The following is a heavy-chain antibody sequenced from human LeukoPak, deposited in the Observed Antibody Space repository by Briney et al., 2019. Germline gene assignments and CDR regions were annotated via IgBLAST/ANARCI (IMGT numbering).Heavy chain of an antibody. CDR2: ISGSGGGT. J-gene: IGHJ6*02. CDR3: AKPGTGFWLGMDV. Sequence: PGGSLRLSCAASGFTFSSYAMGWVRQAPGKGLEWVPVISGSGGGTYYADSVKGRFTISRDNSKNTLYLQMNSLRAEDTAVYYCAKPGTGFWLGMDVWGQGTTVTVSS. D-gene: IGHD3-3*01. V-gene: IGHV3-23*01. CDR1: GFTFSSYA.